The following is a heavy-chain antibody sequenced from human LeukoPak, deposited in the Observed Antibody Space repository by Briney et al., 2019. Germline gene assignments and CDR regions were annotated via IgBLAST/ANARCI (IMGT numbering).Heavy chain of an antibody. J-gene: IGHJ3*02. Sequence: SETLSLTCTVSGGSISSYYWSWIRQPPGKGLEWIGYIYYSGSTNYNPSLKSRVTISVDTSKNQFSLKLSSVTAADTAVYYCARQYDSSGYDAFDICGQGTMVTVSS. D-gene: IGHD3-22*01. CDR1: GGSISSYY. V-gene: IGHV4-59*01. CDR2: IYYSGST. CDR3: ARQYDSSGYDAFDI.